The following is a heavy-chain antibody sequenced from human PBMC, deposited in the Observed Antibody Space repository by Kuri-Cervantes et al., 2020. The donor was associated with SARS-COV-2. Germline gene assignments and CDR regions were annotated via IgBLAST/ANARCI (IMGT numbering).Heavy chain of an antibody. Sequence: GESLKISCADSGFTFSSHDMSWVRQGPGKGLEWVSVTYSGGCSTYYADSVKGRFTISRDNSQNTLNLQMNNPRAEDKAVYHCASMVRGNYGMDVWGQGTTVTVSS. CDR1: GFTFSSHD. CDR3: ASMVRGNYGMDV. J-gene: IGHJ6*02. V-gene: IGHV3-23*03. CDR2: TYSGGCST. D-gene: IGHD3-10*01.